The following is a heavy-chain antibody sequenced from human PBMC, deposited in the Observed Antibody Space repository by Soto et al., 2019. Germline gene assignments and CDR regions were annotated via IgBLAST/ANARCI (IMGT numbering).Heavy chain of an antibody. CDR3: AKETSAGPLDY. CDR1: GFTFSSYG. D-gene: IGHD6-6*01. V-gene: IGHV3-30*18. J-gene: IGHJ4*02. CDR2: ISYDGSNK. Sequence: QVQLVESGGGVVQPGRSLRLSCAASGFTFSSYGMHWVRQAPGKGLEWVAVISYDGSNKYYADSVKGRFTISRDNSKNKLYLQMNSRRAEETAVYYCAKETSAGPLDYWGQGTMVTVSS.